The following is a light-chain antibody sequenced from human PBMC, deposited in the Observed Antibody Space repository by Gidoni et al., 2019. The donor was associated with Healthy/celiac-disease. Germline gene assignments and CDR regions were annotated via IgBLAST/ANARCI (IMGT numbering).Light chain of an antibody. CDR1: SSDVGGYNY. V-gene: IGLV2-8*01. Sequence: QSALPQPPSVSGSPGQSVTISCTGTSSDVGGYNYVSWYQQHPGKAPKLMIYEVSKRPSGVPDRFSGSKSGNTASLTVSGLQAEDEADYYCSSYASSNNFYVFGTGTKVTVL. CDR2: EVS. CDR3: SSYASSNNFYV. J-gene: IGLJ1*01.